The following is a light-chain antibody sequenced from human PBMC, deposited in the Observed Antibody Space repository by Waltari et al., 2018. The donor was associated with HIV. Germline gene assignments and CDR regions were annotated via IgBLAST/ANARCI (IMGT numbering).Light chain of an antibody. CDR2: DNT. V-gene: IGLV1-40*01. CDR3: QSYDSSLSGRV. J-gene: IGLJ3*02. Sequence: QSVLAQPPSESGAPGQRVTISCTGSSSNIGLGYDVHWYQQLPGTAPRLLIYDNTNRPSGVPDRFSGSRSGTSASLAITGLQAEDEGDYFCQSYDSSLSGRVFGGGTKLTVL. CDR1: SSNIGLGYD.